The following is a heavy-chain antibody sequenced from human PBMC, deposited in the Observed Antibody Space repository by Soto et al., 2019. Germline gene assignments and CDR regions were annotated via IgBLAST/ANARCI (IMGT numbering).Heavy chain of an antibody. CDR3: QRSIRFLDWYHDS. D-gene: IGHD3-9*01. Sequence: GSGPTLVNPTQTLTLTCTFSGFSLSTSGVGVGWIRQPPGKALEWVALVYWNYDKRYSPSLKSRVTITKDTSKNQVVLTMTNMAPVDKAPSYSQRSIRFLDWYHDSWGQGALVTVSS. J-gene: IGHJ4*02. CDR1: GFSLSTSGVG. CDR2: VYWNYDK. V-gene: IGHV2-5*01.